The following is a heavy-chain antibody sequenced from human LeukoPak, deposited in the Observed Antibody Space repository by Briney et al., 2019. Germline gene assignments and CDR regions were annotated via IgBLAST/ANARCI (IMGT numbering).Heavy chain of an antibody. V-gene: IGHV4-39*01. CDR3: ARRGIAAAGNYY. J-gene: IGHJ4*02. D-gene: IGHD6-13*01. Sequence: PSETLSLTCTVSGGSISSYYWGWICQPPGKGLEWIGSIYYSGSTYYNPSLKSRVTISVDTSKNQFSLKLSSVTAADTAVYYCARRGIAAAGNYYWGQGTLVTVSS. CDR1: GGSISSYY. CDR2: IYYSGST.